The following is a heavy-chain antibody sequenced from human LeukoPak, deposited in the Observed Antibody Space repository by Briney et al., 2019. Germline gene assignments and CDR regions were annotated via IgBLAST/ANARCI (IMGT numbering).Heavy chain of an antibody. V-gene: IGHV4-34*01. CDR3: ARRASIAAPRRAFDI. CDR2: INHSGST. D-gene: IGHD6-25*01. Sequence: SETLSLTCAVYGGSFSGYYWSWIRQPPGKGLEWIGEINHSGSTNYNASLKSRVTISVDTSKNQFSLKLSSVTAADTAVYYCARRASIAAPRRAFDIWGQGTMVTVSS. J-gene: IGHJ3*02. CDR1: GGSFSGYY.